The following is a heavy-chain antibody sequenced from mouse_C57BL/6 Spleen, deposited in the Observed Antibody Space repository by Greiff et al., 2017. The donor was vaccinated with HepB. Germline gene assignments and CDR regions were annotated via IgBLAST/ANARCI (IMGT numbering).Heavy chain of an antibody. J-gene: IGHJ3*01. CDR3: ARVYYYGSSSWFAY. CDR1: GYAFSSYW. CDR2: IYPGDGDT. D-gene: IGHD1-1*01. V-gene: IGHV1-80*01. Sequence: VQVVESGAELVKPGASVKISCKASGYAFSSYWMNWVKQRPGKGLEWIGQIYPGDGDTNYNGKFKGKATLTADKSSSTAYMQLSSLTSEDSAVYFCARVYYYGSSSWFAYWGQGTLVTVSA.